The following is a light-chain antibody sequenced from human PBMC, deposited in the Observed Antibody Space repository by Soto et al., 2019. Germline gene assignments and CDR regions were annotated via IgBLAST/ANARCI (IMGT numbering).Light chain of an antibody. CDR3: CSYAGSLV. Sequence: QSVLTQPRSVSGSPGQSVTISCTGTSSDVGGYNYVSWYQQHPGKAPKLMIYDVSKRPSGVPDRFSGSKSGNTASLTISGLQAEDEADYYCCSYAGSLVFGGGTKLT. J-gene: IGLJ2*01. V-gene: IGLV2-11*01. CDR2: DVS. CDR1: SSDVGGYNY.